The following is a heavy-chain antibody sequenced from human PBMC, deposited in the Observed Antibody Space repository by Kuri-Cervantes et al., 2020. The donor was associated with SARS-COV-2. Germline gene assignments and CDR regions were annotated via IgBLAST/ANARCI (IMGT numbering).Heavy chain of an antibody. CDR3: ARDKVVPAAHYYYYGMDA. V-gene: IGHV4-61*08. Sequence: GSLRLSCTVSGGSISSGDYYWSWIRQPPGKGLEWIGYIYYSGSTNYNPSLKSRVTISVDTSKNQFSLKLSSVTAADTAVYYCARDKVVPAAHYYYYGMDAWGQGTTVTVSS. CDR1: GGSISSGDYY. CDR2: IYYSGST. J-gene: IGHJ6*02. D-gene: IGHD2-2*01.